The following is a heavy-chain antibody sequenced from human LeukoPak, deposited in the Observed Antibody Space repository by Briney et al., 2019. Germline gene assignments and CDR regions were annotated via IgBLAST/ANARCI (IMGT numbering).Heavy chain of an antibody. CDR3: ARGDPREVEVFDY. CDR2: IHHSGSI. V-gene: IGHV4-4*02. D-gene: IGHD1-1*01. Sequence: PSGTLSLTCAVSGVSISSNLWWTWVRQPPGKGLEWIAEIHHSGSINYNPSLKSRVTISVDKAKNQFSLNLNSVTAADTAFYYCARGDPREVEVFDYWGQGTLVTVSS. J-gene: IGHJ4*02. CDR1: GVSISSNLW.